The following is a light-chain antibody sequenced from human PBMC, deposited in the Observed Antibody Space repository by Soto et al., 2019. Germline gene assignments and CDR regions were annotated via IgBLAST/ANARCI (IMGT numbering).Light chain of an antibody. CDR3: AAWDDSLTGGV. J-gene: IGLJ3*02. CDR2: KNN. Sequence: QSVLIQPPSASGTPGQRVTISCSGSSSNIGGNYVYWYQQLPGTAPKLLIYKNNQRPSGVPDRVSGSKSGTSASLAISGLRSEDEADYYCAAWDDSLTGGVFGGGTKVTVL. V-gene: IGLV1-47*01. CDR1: SSNIGGNY.